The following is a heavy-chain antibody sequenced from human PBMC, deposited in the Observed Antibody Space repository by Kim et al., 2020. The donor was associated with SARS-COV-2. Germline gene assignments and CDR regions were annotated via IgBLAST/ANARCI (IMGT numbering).Heavy chain of an antibody. Sequence: KYSQTFHGRATITRDTSASTAYMELSSLRSEDTAVYYCARGEGAAAYFDYWGQGTLVTVSS. CDR3: ARGEGAAAYFDY. D-gene: IGHD2-2*01. V-gene: IGHV1-3*01. J-gene: IGHJ4*02.